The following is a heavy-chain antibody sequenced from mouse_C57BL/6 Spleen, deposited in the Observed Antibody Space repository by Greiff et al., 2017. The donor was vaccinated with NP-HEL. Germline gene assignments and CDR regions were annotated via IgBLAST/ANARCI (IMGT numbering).Heavy chain of an antibody. CDR1: GYAFSSYW. CDR3: ARLRDYEGFAY. CDR2: IYPGDGDT. J-gene: IGHJ3*01. V-gene: IGHV1-80*01. D-gene: IGHD2-4*01. Sequence: VKLMESGAELVKPGASVKISCKASGYAFSSYWMNWVKQRPGKGLEWIGQIYPGDGDTNYNGKFKGKATLTADKSSSTAYMQLSSLTSEDSAVYFCARLRDYEGFAYWGQGTLVTVSA.